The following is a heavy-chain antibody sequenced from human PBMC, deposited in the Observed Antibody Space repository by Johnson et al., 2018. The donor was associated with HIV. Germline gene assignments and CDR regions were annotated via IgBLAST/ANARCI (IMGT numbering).Heavy chain of an antibody. V-gene: IGHV3-30*04. CDR3: ARGYMWTVGASLFSGVAFDI. Sequence: VQLVESGGGLVQPGGSLRLSCAASGFTFSNYAMHWVRQAPGKGLEWVAVISYDGSNKYYADSVKGRFTISRDNAKNSLYLQMNSLRAEDTALYYCARGYMWTVGASLFSGVAFDIWGQGTMVTVSS. J-gene: IGHJ3*02. D-gene: IGHD1-26*01. CDR2: ISYDGSNK. CDR1: GFTFSNYA.